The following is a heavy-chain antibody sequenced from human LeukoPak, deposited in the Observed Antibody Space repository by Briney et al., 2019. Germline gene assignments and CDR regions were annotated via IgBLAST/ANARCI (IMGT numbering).Heavy chain of an antibody. V-gene: IGHV3-48*03. CDR1: GFTFSSYE. CDR3: ARRYSSSWYSYDY. J-gene: IGHJ4*02. D-gene: IGHD6-13*01. Sequence: GGSLRLSCAASGFTFSSYEMNWVRQAQGKGLEWVSYINSGSTTYYADSVKGRFTLSRDNAKNSLYLQMNSLRAEDTAVYYCARRYSSSWYSYDYWGQGTLVTVSS. CDR2: INSGSTT.